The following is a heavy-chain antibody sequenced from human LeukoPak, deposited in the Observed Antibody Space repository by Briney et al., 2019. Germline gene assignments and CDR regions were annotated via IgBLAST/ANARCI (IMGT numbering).Heavy chain of an antibody. J-gene: IGHJ4*02. Sequence: PGGSLRLSCAASGFTFSNYWMHWVRQAPGKGLVWVSRLKSDGSNTGYADSVKGRFTISRDNAKSTLYLQMNSLRAEDTAVYYCARAAPLLVAPQDYWGQGTLVTVSS. D-gene: IGHD2-21*01. CDR2: LKSDGSNT. V-gene: IGHV3-74*01. CDR3: ARAAPLLVAPQDY. CDR1: GFTFSNYW.